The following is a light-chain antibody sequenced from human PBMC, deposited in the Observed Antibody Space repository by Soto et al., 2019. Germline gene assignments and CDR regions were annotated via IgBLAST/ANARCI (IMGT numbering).Light chain of an antibody. CDR1: QSISGW. Sequence: DIQITQSPSTLSASVGARVTITCRASQSISGWLAWYQQKPGTAPKLLIYAASTFQSLVASRFSCSASATDFTLTICCLQSEDFATYYCQQYYRYPRSFGQGTKVDIK. V-gene: IGKV1-5*01. CDR3: QQYYRYPRS. J-gene: IGKJ1*01. CDR2: AAS.